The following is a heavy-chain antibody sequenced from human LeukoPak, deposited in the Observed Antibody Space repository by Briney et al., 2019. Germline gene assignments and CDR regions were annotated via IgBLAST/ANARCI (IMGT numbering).Heavy chain of an antibody. D-gene: IGHD3-9*01. V-gene: IGHV4-4*07. CDR1: GGSISSYY. CDR2: IYTSGST. Sequence: SETLSLTCTVSGGSISSYYWSWIRQPAGKGLEWIGRIYTSGSTNYNPSLKSRVTMSVDTSKNQFSLKLSSVTAADTAVYYCARDSLGILTGYDNWFDPWGQGTLVTVSS. CDR3: ARDSLGILTGYDNWFDP. J-gene: IGHJ5*02.